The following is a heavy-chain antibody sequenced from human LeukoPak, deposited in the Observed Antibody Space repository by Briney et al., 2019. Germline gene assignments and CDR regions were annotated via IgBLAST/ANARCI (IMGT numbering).Heavy chain of an antibody. Sequence: GGSLRLSCAASGFTVSSNYMSWVRQAPGKGLEWVAVISKDGNSQNYADSVKGRFTISRDNSKNTLYLQMNSLRPEDTAVYYCAGESFDIWGQGTTVTVSS. V-gene: IGHV3-30*03. J-gene: IGHJ3*02. CDR2: ISKDGNSQ. CDR1: GFTVSSNY. CDR3: AGESFDI.